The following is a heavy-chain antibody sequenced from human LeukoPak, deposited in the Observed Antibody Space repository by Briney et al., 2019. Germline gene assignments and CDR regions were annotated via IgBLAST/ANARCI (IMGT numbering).Heavy chain of an antibody. D-gene: IGHD1-26*01. Sequence: ASVKVSCTASGYTFTSYYMHWVRQAPGQGLEWMGIINPSGGSTSYAQKFQGRVTMTRDTSTSTVYMELSSLRAEDTAVYYCARDGGWGVGASHYYYYYGMDVWGQGTTVTVSS. J-gene: IGHJ6*02. V-gene: IGHV1-46*01. CDR3: ARDGGWGVGASHYYYYYGMDV. CDR2: INPSGGST. CDR1: GYTFTSYY.